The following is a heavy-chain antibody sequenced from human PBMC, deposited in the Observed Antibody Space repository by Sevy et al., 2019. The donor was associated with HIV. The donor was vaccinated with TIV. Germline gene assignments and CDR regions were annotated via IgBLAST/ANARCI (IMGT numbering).Heavy chain of an antibody. V-gene: IGHV1-46*01. CDR2: INPSGGST. CDR1: GYTFTSYY. Sequence: ASVKVSCKASGYTFTSYYMHWVRQAPGQGLAWMGIINPSGGSTSYAQKFQGRVTMTRDTSTSTVYMELSSLRSEDTAVYYCARQRSVGLWFDPWGQGTLVTVSS. CDR3: ARQRSVGLWFDP. J-gene: IGHJ5*02. D-gene: IGHD2-15*01.